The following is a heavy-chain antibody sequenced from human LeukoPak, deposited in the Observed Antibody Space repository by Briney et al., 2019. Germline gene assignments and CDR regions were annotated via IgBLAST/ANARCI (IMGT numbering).Heavy chain of an antibody. CDR1: GFTFSNYG. J-gene: IGHJ4*02. CDR2: ISYDGSNK. D-gene: IGHD3-22*01. Sequence: PGGSLRLSCAASGFTFSNYGIHWVRQAPGKGLEWVAVISYDGSNKYYADSVKGRFTISRDNSKNTLYLQMNSLRAEDTAVYYCAKDLRITMIVVPGYWGQGTLVTVSS. CDR3: AKDLRITMIVVPGY. V-gene: IGHV3-30*18.